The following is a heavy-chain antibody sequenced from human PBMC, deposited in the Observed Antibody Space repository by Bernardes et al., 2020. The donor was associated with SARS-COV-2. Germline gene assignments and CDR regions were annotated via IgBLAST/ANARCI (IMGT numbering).Heavy chain of an antibody. Sequence: SETLSLTCTVSGASVSSGGYYWSWIRQFPGRGLEWIGNIYDSGNTYQNPSLKSRITISLDTSTNQFSLKLRTVTAADTAVYYCARVGFTYGLDYWGQGILVTVSS. CDR3: ARVGFTYGLDY. D-gene: IGHD3-10*01. J-gene: IGHJ4*02. CDR1: GASVSSGGYY. CDR2: IYDSGNT. V-gene: IGHV4-31*03.